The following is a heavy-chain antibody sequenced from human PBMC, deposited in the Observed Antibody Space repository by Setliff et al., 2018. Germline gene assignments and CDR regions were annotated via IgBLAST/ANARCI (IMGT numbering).Heavy chain of an antibody. J-gene: IGHJ4*02. CDR2: VNPDGSGK. D-gene: IGHD2-15*01. CDR1: GFAISSCW. V-gene: IGHV3-7*01. CDR3: AKDNVGYCSGGSCHPYYFDC. Sequence: PGGSLRLSCVASGFAISSCWMSWVRQAPGKGLEWVANVNPDGSGKYYADSVKGRFTISRDNTFNTLYLQMNSLGAEDTAVYYCAKDNVGYCSGGSCHPYYFDCWGQGTRVTVSS.